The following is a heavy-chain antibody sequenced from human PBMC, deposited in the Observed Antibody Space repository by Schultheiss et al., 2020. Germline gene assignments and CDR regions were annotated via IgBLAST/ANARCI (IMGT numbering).Heavy chain of an antibody. J-gene: IGHJ6*03. CDR3: ARVGIGYMDV. D-gene: IGHD1-14*01. CDR1: GYTFTGYY. Sequence: ASVKVSCKASGYTFTGYYMHWVRQAPGQGLEWMGIINPSGGSTSYAQKFQGRVTMTTDTSTSTAYMELRSLRSDDTAVYYCARVGIGYMDVWGKGTTVTVYS. V-gene: IGHV1-46*01. CDR2: INPSGGST.